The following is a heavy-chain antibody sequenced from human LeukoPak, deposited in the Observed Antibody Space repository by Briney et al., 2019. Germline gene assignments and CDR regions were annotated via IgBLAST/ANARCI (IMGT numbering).Heavy chain of an antibody. J-gene: IGHJ3*02. Sequence: GGSLRLSCAASGFTFRIYAMNWVRLAPGKGLEWVSSISVNGDDTYYADSVKGRFTISRDNSKNTLYLQMNSLRAEDTAMYYCAKDWRDYGDFHAFDMWGQGTMVTVSS. D-gene: IGHD4-17*01. CDR2: ISVNGDDT. V-gene: IGHV3-23*01. CDR3: AKDWRDYGDFHAFDM. CDR1: GFTFRIYA.